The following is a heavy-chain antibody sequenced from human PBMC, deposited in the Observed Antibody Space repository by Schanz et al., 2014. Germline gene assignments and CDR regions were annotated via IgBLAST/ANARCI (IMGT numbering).Heavy chain of an antibody. D-gene: IGHD3-10*01. J-gene: IGHJ6*02. CDR1: GFTFSSYS. CDR2: ISDSGGSM. Sequence: DVRLVESGGGLVQPGGSLRLSCAASGFTFSSYSMNWVRQAPGKGLEWVSAISDSGGSMFYADSVKGRFTISRDSLHMNDVIGGDTAVYYCARGGSNREFYTVMDVWGRGTTVTVS. CDR3: ARGGSNREFYTVMDV. V-gene: IGHV3-23*04.